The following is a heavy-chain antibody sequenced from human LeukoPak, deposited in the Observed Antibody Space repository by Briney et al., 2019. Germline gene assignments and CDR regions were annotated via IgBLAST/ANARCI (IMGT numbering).Heavy chain of an antibody. CDR3: ATDRGWRTSGYYLYYFEY. V-gene: IGHV3-7*01. J-gene: IGHJ4*02. D-gene: IGHD3-3*01. Sequence: GGSLRLSCAAPGFIFTNYFMSWVRQAPGKGLEWVASIKHDGSEKYYVDSVRGRFTISRDNTMNSLYLQMSSLRAEDTAVYYCATDRGWRTSGYYLYYFEYWGQGTLVTFSS. CDR1: GFIFTNYF. CDR2: IKHDGSEK.